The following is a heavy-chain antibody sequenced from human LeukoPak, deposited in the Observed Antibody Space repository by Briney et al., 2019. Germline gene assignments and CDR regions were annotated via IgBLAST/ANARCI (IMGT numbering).Heavy chain of an antibody. CDR1: GGSMNSYY. CDR3: ARGQHDFGP. J-gene: IGHJ5*02. V-gene: IGHV4-4*07. D-gene: IGHD2-21*01. Sequence: SSETLSLTCTVSGGSMNSYYWTWIRQPAGKRLEWIGRIYSSGSTNYNPSLKSRLTISVDTSKNRFSLKLTSVTAADTAVYYCARGQHDFGPWGQGTLVTVSS. CDR2: IYSSGST.